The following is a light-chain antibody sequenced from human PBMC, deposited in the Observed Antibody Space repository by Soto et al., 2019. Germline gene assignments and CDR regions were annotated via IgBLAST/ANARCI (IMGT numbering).Light chain of an antibody. J-gene: IGKJ4*01. CDR1: QGISNS. CDR3: QKYNSAPLT. V-gene: IGKV1-27*01. Sequence: DIQMTQSPSSLSASVGDRVTITCRASQGISNSLAWYQQKQGKVPKLLIYNASTLQSGVPSRFSGRGFGTDFTLTITSLQPEDVATYYCQKYNSAPLTFGGGTKVEI. CDR2: NAS.